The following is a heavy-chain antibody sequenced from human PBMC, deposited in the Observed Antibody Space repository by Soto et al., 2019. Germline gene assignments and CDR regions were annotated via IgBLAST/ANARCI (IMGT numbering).Heavy chain of an antibody. CDR3: ASYNLTDSSGYYGYFDY. V-gene: IGHV1-69*02. CDR2: IIPILGIA. D-gene: IGHD3-22*01. Sequence: SVKVSCKASGGTFSSYTISWVRQAPGQGLEWMGRIIPILGIANYAQKFQGRVTITADKSTSTAYMELSSLRSEDTAVYYCASYNLTDSSGYYGYFDYWGQGTLVTVSS. J-gene: IGHJ4*02. CDR1: GGTFSSYT.